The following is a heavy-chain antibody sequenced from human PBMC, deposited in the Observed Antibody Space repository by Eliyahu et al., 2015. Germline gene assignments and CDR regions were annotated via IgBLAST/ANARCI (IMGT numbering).Heavy chain of an antibody. J-gene: IGHJ2*01. CDR2: IYWVGGSA. CDR3: ARGRYFDL. Sequence: EVQLVESGGGLVQPGGSLRLSCAASGFTFSSYWMHWVRQAPGKGLGGGPRIYWVGGSAQDADSVKGRFTISRDNAKNTLYLQMNSLRAEDTAVYYCARGRYFDLWGRGTLVTVSS. V-gene: IGHV3-74*01. CDR1: GFTFSSYW.